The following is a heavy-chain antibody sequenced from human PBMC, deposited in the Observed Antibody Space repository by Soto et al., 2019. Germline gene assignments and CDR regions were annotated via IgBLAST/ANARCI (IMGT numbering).Heavy chain of an antibody. CDR1: GGSISSGGYY. V-gene: IGHV4-31*03. D-gene: IGHD3-10*01. J-gene: IGHJ5*02. Sequence: SETLSLTCTVSGGSISSGGYYWSWIRQHPGKGLEWIGYIYYSGSTYYNPSLKSRVTISVDTSKNQFSLKLSSVTAADTAVYYCARDKITMVRGVIEPYNWFDPWGQGTLVTVSS. CDR2: IYYSGST. CDR3: ARDKITMVRGVIEPYNWFDP.